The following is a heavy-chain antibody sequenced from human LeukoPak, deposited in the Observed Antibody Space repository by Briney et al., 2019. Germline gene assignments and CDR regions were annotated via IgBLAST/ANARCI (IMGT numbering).Heavy chain of an antibody. CDR3: ARSLPYGTTWYGRSDF. D-gene: IGHD6-13*01. CDR2: IRQDGDTK. V-gene: IGHV3-7*03. Sequence: HPGGSLRLSCAASGFPFNAYWMTWVRQAPGKGLEWVANIRQDGDTKYYVDSVKGRFTISRDNAMNSLHLQMNSLRAEDTAIYYCARSLPYGTTWYGRSDFWGQGTLVTVSS. CDR1: GFPFNAYW. J-gene: IGHJ4*02.